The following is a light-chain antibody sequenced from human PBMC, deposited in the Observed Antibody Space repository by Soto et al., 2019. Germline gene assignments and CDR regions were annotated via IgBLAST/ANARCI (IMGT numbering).Light chain of an antibody. CDR2: AAS. V-gene: IGKV3-20*01. CDR1: QSVSSNY. Sequence: EIVLTQSPGTLYLSPGERATLSCRASQSVSSNYLAWYQQKRGQAPRLLIYAASARATGIPDRFSGSGSGTDFTLTISRLEPEDFAVYFCQLYVASPYTFGQGTKVDIK. J-gene: IGKJ2*01. CDR3: QLYVASPYT.